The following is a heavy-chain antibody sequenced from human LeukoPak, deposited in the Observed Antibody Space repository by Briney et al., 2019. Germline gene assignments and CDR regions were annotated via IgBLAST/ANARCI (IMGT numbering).Heavy chain of an antibody. CDR3: ARAYYDILTGPQDYYYYGMDV. CDR2: IIPMFGTA. V-gene: IGHV1-69*01. Sequence: GSSVKVSCKASGGTFSSYAISWVRQAPGQGLEWMGGIIPMFGTANYAQKFQGRVTITADESTSTAYMELSSLRSEDTAVYYCARAYYDILTGPQDYYYYGMDVWGKGTTVTVSS. D-gene: IGHD3-9*01. CDR1: GGTFSSYA. J-gene: IGHJ6*04.